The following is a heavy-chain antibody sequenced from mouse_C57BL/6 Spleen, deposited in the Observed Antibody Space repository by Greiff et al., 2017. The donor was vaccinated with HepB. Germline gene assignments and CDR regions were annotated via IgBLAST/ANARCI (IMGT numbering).Heavy chain of an antibody. CDR1: GYTFTDYY. Sequence: LVEPGASVKISCKASGYTFTDYYMNWVKQSHGKSLEWIGDINPNNGGTSYNQKFKGKATLTVDKSSSTAYMELRSLTSEDSAVYYCAREGDYDLWAMDYWGQGTSVTVSS. CDR3: AREGDYDLWAMDY. D-gene: IGHD2-4*01. J-gene: IGHJ4*01. V-gene: IGHV1-26*01. CDR2: INPNNGGT.